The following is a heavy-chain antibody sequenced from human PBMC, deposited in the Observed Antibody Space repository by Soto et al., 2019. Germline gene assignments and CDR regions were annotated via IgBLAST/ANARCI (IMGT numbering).Heavy chain of an antibody. J-gene: IGHJ5*02. CDR3: ARGYSSGFDP. V-gene: IGHV6-1*01. CDR1: GDXXXXXXXA. Sequence: SQTLSLTCAISGDXXXXXXXAWNWIRQSPSRGLEWLGRTYYRSKWYNDYAVSVKSRITINPDTSKNQFSLQLNSVTPEDTAVYYCARGYSSGFDPWGQGTLVTVSS. CDR2: TYYRSKWYN. D-gene: IGHD6-25*01.